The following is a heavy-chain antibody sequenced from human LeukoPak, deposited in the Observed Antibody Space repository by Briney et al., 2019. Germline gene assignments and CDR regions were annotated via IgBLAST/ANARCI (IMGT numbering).Heavy chain of an antibody. D-gene: IGHD3-3*01. Sequence: SETLSLTCTVSGGSISSSSYYWGWIRQPPGKGLEWIGSIYYSGSTYYNPSLKSRVTISVDTSKNQFSLKLSSVTAADTAVYYCARNDFWSGYYKRYYYYYGMDVWGQGTTVTVSS. CDR3: ARNDFWSGYYKRYYYYYGMDV. CDR1: GGSISSSSYY. V-gene: IGHV4-39*01. J-gene: IGHJ6*02. CDR2: IYYSGST.